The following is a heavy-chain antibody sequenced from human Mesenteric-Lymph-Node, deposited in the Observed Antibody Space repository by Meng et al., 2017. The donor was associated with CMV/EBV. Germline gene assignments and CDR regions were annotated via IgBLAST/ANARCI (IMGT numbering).Heavy chain of an antibody. Sequence: ASVKVSCKASGYTFTGYYMHWVRQAPGQGLEWMGWINPNSGVTNYAQKFQGRVAMTRGTSISTAYMELSSLRSDDTAVYYCAINFHYYHSGFDYWGQGTLVTVSS. CDR3: AINFHYYHSGFDY. CDR1: GYTFTGYY. V-gene: IGHV1-2*02. CDR2: INPNSGVT. J-gene: IGHJ4*02. D-gene: IGHD3-10*01.